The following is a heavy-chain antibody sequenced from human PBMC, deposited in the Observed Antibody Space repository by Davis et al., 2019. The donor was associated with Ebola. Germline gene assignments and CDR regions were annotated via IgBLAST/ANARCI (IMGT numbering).Heavy chain of an antibody. D-gene: IGHD4-23*01. J-gene: IGHJ4*02. CDR2: IIPIFGTA. V-gene: IGHV1-69*13. CDR3: ARHRYGGADY. CDR1: GGTFSSYA. Sequence: SVKVSCKASGGTFSSYAISWVRQAPGQGLEWMGGIIPIFGTANYAQKFQGRVTITADESTSTAYMELSSLRSDDTAVYYCARHRYGGADYWGQGTLVTVSS.